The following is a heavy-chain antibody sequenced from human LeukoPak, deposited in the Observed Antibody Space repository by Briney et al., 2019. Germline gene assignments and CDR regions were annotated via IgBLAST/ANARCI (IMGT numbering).Heavy chain of an antibody. CDR1: GFTFSSYG. V-gene: IGHV3-33*01. CDR2: IWYDGSNK. J-gene: IGHJ4*02. CDR3: ARETHSGGSPIDY. Sequence: GGSLRLSCAASGFTFSSYGMHWVRRAPGKGLEWVAVIWYDGSNKYYADSVKGRFTISRDNSKNTLYLQMNSLRAEDTAVYYCARETHSGGSPIDYWGQGTLVTVSS. D-gene: IGHD2-15*01.